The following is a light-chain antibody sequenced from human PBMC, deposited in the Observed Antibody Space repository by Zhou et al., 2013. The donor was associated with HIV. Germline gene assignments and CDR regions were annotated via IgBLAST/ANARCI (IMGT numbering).Light chain of an antibody. J-gene: IGKJ4*01. CDR3: QHSYERPLS. V-gene: IGKV1-39*01. Sequence: DIQLTQSPPSLSASVGDTVTITCRASRNIGNKNLNWYQQIPGKGPRLLIYRASTLQSGFPPRFSGGGTGADFALTIHSVRPEDSAIYYCQHSYERPLSFGEGTKVAV. CDR2: RAS. CDR1: RNIGNKN.